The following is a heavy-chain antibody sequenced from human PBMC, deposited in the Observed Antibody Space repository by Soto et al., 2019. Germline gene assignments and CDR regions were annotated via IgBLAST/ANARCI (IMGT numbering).Heavy chain of an antibody. Sequence: ASVKVSCKASGYAFTSYGISWVRQAPGQGLEWMGWISAYNGNTNYAQKLQGRVTMTTDTSTSTAYMELRSLRSDDTAVYYCARGSGYDFQAPYYYYGMDVWGQGTTVTVSS. D-gene: IGHD5-12*01. J-gene: IGHJ6*02. CDR2: ISAYNGNT. CDR1: GYAFTSYG. CDR3: ARGSGYDFQAPYYYYGMDV. V-gene: IGHV1-18*01.